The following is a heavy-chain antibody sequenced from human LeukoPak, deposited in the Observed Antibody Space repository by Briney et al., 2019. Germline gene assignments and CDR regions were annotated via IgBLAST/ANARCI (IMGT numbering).Heavy chain of an antibody. CDR1: GYTFTGYY. Sequence: ASVKVSCKASGYTFTGYYMHWVRQAPGQGLEWMGWINPNSGGTNYAQKFQGWVTMTRDTSISTAYMELSRLRSEDTAVYYCAAGKRIDYGGNSGLDYWGQGTLVTVSS. CDR2: INPNSGGT. V-gene: IGHV1-2*04. D-gene: IGHD4-23*01. CDR3: AAGKRIDYGGNSGLDY. J-gene: IGHJ4*02.